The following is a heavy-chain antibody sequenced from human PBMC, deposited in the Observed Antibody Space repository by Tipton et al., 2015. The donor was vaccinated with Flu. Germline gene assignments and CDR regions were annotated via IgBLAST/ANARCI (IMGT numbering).Heavy chain of an antibody. CDR1: GGSSRDDY. D-gene: IGHD1-26*01. V-gene: IGHV4-34*01. CDR2: ISHGGNT. CDR3: ARLLGPRGSFVY. J-gene: IGHJ4*02. Sequence: TLSLTCAVYGGSSRDDYWSWIRQPPGKGLEWIGEISHGGNTNYNPSLKSRVSISVDTSRNQFSLKVSSVTAADTAVYYCARLLGPRGSFVYWGPGKVVTVSS.